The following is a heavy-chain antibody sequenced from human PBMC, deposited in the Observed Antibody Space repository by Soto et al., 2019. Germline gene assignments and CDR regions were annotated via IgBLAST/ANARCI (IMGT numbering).Heavy chain of an antibody. CDR1: GGTFSSHS. D-gene: IGHD3-10*01. V-gene: IGHV1-69*01. CDR3: ATDRSRLHRGALIYDGMDV. CDR2: IITILGAA. Sequence: QVQLVQSGAEVKKPGSSVKISCKASGGTFSSHSISWVRQAPGQGLEWMGGIITILGAATYAQKFQGRATITADEVTTTAYMELSSLRSEDTAIYYCATDRSRLHRGALIYDGMDVWGQGTTVTVSS. J-gene: IGHJ6*02.